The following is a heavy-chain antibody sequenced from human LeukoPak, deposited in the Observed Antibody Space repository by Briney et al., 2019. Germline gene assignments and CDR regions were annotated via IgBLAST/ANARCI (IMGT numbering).Heavy chain of an antibody. J-gene: IGHJ6*03. CDR2: IYSGRSGGRP. Sequence: GVSLRLSCAASGFTVSSNYMSWLRQAPGEGLEGVSVIYSGRSGGRPYYADSVMGRFTISRDNSENTLYLQMNSLRAEDTAVYYCAIVYNGSGSLYYHYSYMGVWPKGSTV. CDR1: GFTVSSNY. D-gene: IGHD3-10*01. CDR3: AIVYNGSGSLYYHYSYMGV. V-gene: IGHV3-53*01.